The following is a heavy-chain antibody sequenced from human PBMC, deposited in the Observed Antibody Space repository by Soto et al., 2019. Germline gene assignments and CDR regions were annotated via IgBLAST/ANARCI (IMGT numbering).Heavy chain of an antibody. Sequence: EVQLVESGGDFVHPGGSLRLSCAASGFTFSSYEMNWVRQAPGKGLEWVSYISSRGTTIYYADSVKGRFTISRDNAKNSLFLQMNSLRAEDTAVYYCAPAPAGLDVWGHGTTVTVSS. CDR1: GFTFSSYE. D-gene: IGHD6-25*01. CDR3: APAPAGLDV. CDR2: ISSRGTTI. V-gene: IGHV3-48*03. J-gene: IGHJ6*02.